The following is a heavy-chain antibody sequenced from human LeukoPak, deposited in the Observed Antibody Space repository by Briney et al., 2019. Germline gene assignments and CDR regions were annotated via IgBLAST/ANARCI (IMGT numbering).Heavy chain of an antibody. CDR2: INHSGST. J-gene: IGHJ4*02. CDR1: GGSFSGYY. D-gene: IGHD3-22*01. V-gene: IGHV4-34*01. Sequence: PSETLFLTCAVYGGSFSGYYWSWIRQPPGKGLEWIGQINHSGSTNYNPSLKSRVTISVDTSKNQFSLKLSSVTAADTAVYYCARAAWSDSSAYYYDYWGQGTLVTVSS. CDR3: ARAAWSDSSAYYYDY.